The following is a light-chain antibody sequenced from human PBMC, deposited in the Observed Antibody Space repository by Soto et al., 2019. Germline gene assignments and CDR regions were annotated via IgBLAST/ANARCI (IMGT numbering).Light chain of an antibody. CDR1: QTIVTW. CDR2: DAS. J-gene: IGKJ2*01. Sequence: DIQMTQSPSTLSASVGDRVTITCRASQTIVTWLAWYQQKPGKAPKLLIYDASTLESGVPSRFGGTGYGTEFTLAISSLHPEDFATYYCQQYLSYPVTFGQGTKVEIK. V-gene: IGKV1-5*01. CDR3: QQYLSYPVT.